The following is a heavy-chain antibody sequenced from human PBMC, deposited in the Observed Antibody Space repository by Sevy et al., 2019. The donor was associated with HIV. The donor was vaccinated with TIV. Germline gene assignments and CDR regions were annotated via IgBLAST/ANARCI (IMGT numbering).Heavy chain of an antibody. CDR2: INPNRGAT. J-gene: IGHJ3*02. Sequence: ASVKVSCKASGYTFTGYYMHWVRQAPGQGLEWMGWINPNRGATNYAQKFQGRFTMTRHTSISTAYMELCRLRSDDPDVDYCASFYCSSTSCYTGDAFDIWGQGTMVTVSS. V-gene: IGHV1-2*02. CDR1: GYTFTGYY. CDR3: ASFYCSSTSCYTGDAFDI. D-gene: IGHD2-2*02.